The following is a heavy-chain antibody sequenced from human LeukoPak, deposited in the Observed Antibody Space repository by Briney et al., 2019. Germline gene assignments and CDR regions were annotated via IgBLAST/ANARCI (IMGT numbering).Heavy chain of an antibody. CDR2: IIPIFATA. V-gene: IGHV1-69*05. CDR1: GGTFSSYV. Sequence: ASVKVSCKASGGTFSSYVISWLRQAPGQGLEWMGGIIPIFATANYAQKFQGRVTITTDESTSTAYMDLSSLRSEDTAVYYCARALNVHGRLGYYFDYWGQGTLVTVSS. D-gene: IGHD1-26*01. J-gene: IGHJ4*02. CDR3: ARALNVHGRLGYYFDY.